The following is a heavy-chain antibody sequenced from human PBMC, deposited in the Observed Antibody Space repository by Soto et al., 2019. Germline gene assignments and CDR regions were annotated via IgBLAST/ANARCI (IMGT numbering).Heavy chain of an antibody. Sequence: SETVSLTCTVSGGSISSSSYYWGWIRQPPGKGLEWIGSIYYSGSTYYNPSLKSRVTISVDTSKNQFSLKLSSVTAADTAVYYCARAYSSSSYYYYYYMDVWGKGTTVTVSS. J-gene: IGHJ6*03. CDR3: ARAYSSSSYYYYYYMDV. CDR2: IYYSGST. D-gene: IGHD6-6*01. V-gene: IGHV4-39*01. CDR1: GGSISSSSYY.